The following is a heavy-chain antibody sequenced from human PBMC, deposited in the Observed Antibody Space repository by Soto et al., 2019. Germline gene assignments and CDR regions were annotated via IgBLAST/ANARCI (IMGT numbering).Heavy chain of an antibody. CDR2: ISAYNGNT. J-gene: IGHJ1*01. CDR1: GYTFTSYG. Sequence: ASVKVSCKASGYTFTSYGISWVRQAPGQGLEWMGWISAYNGNTNYAQKLQGRVTMTTDTSTSTAYMELRSLRSDDTAVYYCATTTVVVVAATRAEYFQHWGQGTLVTVSS. CDR3: ATTTVVVVAATRAEYFQH. V-gene: IGHV1-18*01. D-gene: IGHD2-15*01.